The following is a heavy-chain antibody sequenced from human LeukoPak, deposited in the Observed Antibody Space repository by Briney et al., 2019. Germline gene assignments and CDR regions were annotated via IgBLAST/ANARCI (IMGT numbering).Heavy chain of an antibody. CDR3: AKDRREGGATPTDC. V-gene: IGHV3-23*01. Sequence: PAGGSLRLSCAASGFTFSSYAMSWVRQAPGKGLEWVSTVSGSGRSTWNADSVKGRFTISRDNSKNTLYLQMNSLRAEDTAIYYRAKDRREGGATPTDCWGQGTLVTVSS. CDR2: VSGSGRST. D-gene: IGHD1-26*01. J-gene: IGHJ4*02. CDR1: GFTFSSYA.